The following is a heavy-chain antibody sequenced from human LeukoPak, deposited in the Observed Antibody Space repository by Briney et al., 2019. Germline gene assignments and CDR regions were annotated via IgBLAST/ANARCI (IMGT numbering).Heavy chain of an antibody. J-gene: IGHJ4*02. D-gene: IGHD6-19*01. Sequence: GGSLRLSCAASEFTFSDYAMSWVRQAPGKGLEWVSGIDSSGGTTYYAGSVKGRFTISRDYSRNTLYLQMNSLRAEDTAVYYCAKSLSGWHSFDYWGQGTLVTVSS. CDR1: EFTFSDYA. CDR3: AKSLSGWHSFDY. V-gene: IGHV3-23*01. CDR2: IDSSGGTT.